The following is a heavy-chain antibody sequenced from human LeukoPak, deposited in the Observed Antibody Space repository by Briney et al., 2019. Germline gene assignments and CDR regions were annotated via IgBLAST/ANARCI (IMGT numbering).Heavy chain of an antibody. J-gene: IGHJ4*02. CDR3: ARVLWNGDYPRFDY. Sequence: GGSLRLSCAASGFPFSSYAMNWVRQAPGKGLEWVSVISGSAGNTYYADSVKGRFTISRDNSKNTLYLQMNSLRAEDTAVYYCARVLWNGDYPRFDYWGQGTLVTVSS. CDR1: GFPFSSYA. V-gene: IGHV3-23*01. D-gene: IGHD4-17*01. CDR2: ISGSAGNT.